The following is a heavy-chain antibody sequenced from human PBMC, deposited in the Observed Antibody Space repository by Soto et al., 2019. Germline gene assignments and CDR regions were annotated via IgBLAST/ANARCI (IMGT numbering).Heavy chain of an antibody. V-gene: IGHV2-70*11. Sequence: SGPTLVNATRTVRLTCTLSGFSLSTRGMCVSWIRQPPGKALEWLARIDWDDDKYYSTSLKTRLTISKDTSKNQVVLTMTNMDPVDTATYYCARIRNGDAPHFDYWGQGTPVTVSS. J-gene: IGHJ4*02. CDR2: IDWDDDK. CDR1: GFSLSTRGMC. CDR3: ARIRNGDAPHFDY. D-gene: IGHD2-2*01.